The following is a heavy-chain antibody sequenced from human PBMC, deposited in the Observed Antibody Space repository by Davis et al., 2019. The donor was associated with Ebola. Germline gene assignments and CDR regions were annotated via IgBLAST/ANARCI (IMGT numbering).Heavy chain of an antibody. J-gene: IGHJ5*02. CDR1: GYTLTDYQ. CDR2: INPNSGGT. V-gene: IGHV1-2*02. CDR3: ARALVDGGS. Sequence: ASVKVSCKASGYTLTDYQMHWVRHPPGQGLEWMGWINPNSGGTNYAQKFQGRVTMTRDTSINTVYMDLSRLKYDDTAVYYCARALVDGGSWGQGTLVTVS. D-gene: IGHD4-23*01.